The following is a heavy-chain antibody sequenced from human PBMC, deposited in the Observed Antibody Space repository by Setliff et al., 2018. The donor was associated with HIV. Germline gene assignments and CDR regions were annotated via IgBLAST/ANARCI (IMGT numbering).Heavy chain of an antibody. V-gene: IGHV4-39*07. D-gene: IGHD6-6*01. Sequence: PSETLSLTCTVSDDSIDSSSYYWGWIRQPPGKGLEWIGEINHSGSTNYNPSLKSRVAISVDTSKNQFSVKLSSVTAADTAVYYCARGRHYSSSAPFAIDFWGQGMLVTVSS. CDR3: ARGRHYSSSAPFAIDF. CDR2: INHSGST. J-gene: IGHJ4*02. CDR1: DDSIDSSSYY.